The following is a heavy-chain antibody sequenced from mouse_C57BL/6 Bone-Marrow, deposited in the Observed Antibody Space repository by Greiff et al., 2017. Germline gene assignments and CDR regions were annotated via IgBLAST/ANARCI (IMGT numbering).Heavy chain of an antibody. CDR3: TRTVSDYPFWYFDV. J-gene: IGHJ1*03. CDR1: GYTFTSYW. CDR2: IYPGNSDT. V-gene: IGHV1-5*01. D-gene: IGHD2-4*01. Sequence: VQLQQSGTVLARPGASVKMSCKTSGYTFTSYWMHWVKQRPGQGLEWIGAIYPGNSDTSYNQKFKGKAKLTAVTSASTAYMELSSLTNEDSAVYYCTRTVSDYPFWYFDVWGKGTTVTVSS.